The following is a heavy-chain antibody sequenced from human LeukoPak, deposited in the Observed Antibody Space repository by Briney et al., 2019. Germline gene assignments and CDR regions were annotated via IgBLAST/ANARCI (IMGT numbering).Heavy chain of an antibody. CDR1: GGSISSYY. V-gene: IGHV4-4*07. CDR2: IYTSGST. Sequence: SETLSLTCTVSGGSISSYYWSWIRQPAGKGLEWIGRIYTSGSTNYSPSLKSRVTMSVGTSKNQFSLKLSSVTAADTAVYYCASHSLILGDAFDIWGQGTMVTVSS. CDR3: ASHSLILGDAFDI. D-gene: IGHD1-26*01. J-gene: IGHJ3*02.